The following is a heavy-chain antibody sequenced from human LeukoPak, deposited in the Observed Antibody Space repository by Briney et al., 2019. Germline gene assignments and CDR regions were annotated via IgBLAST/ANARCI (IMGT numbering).Heavy chain of an antibody. Sequence: SETLSLTCAVSGYSISSGYYWGWIRPPPGKGLEWIGSIYHSGSTYYNPSLKSRVTISVDTSKNQFSLKLSSVTAADTAVYYCAGGSRFYLNHFDYWGQGTLVTVSS. V-gene: IGHV4-38-2*01. CDR1: GYSISSGYY. CDR2: IYHSGST. J-gene: IGHJ4*02. CDR3: AGGSRFYLNHFDY. D-gene: IGHD2-15*01.